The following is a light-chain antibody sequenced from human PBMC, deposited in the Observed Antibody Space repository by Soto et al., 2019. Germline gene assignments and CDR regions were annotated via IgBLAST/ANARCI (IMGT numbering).Light chain of an antibody. CDR3: QPYNNWPLT. V-gene: IGKV1-8*01. J-gene: IGKJ4*01. CDR2: DTS. CDR1: QGISSY. Sequence: AIRMTQSPSSFSASTGDRVTITCRASQGISSYLAWYQHKPGQTPRLLIYDTSTRATGVPTRFSGGRSGAEFTLTINSLQSEDFAVYYCQPYNNWPLTFGGGTKVDIK.